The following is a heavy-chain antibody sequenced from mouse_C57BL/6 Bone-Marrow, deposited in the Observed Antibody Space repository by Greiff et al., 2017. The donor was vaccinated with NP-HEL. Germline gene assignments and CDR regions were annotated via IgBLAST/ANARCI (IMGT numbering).Heavy chain of an antibody. D-gene: IGHD1-1*01. CDR2: IDPENGDT. Sequence: EVKLQQSGAELVRPGASVKLSCTASGFNIKDDYTHWVKQRPEQGLEWIGWIDPENGDTEYASKFQGKATITADTSSNTAYLQLSSLTSEDTAVYYCTTLYYYDYFDYWGQGTTLTVSS. CDR3: TTLYYYDYFDY. CDR1: GFNIKDDY. V-gene: IGHV14-4*01. J-gene: IGHJ2*01.